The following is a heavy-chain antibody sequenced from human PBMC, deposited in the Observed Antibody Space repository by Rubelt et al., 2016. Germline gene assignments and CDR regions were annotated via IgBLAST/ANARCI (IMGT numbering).Heavy chain of an antibody. D-gene: IGHD6-13*01. CDR1: GGSISSSNYF. CDR3: ARSESGIAAAPDWFDP. V-gene: IGHV4-39*01. CDR2: MYYSGTT. Sequence: QLQLQESGPGLVKPSETLSLTCTVSGGSISSSNYFWGWIRQPPGKGLEWIGSMYYSGTTYYNPSLRSRVTISVDTAKNHFARRRGSGPAADTAVYDCARSESGIAAAPDWFDPWGQGALVTVSS. J-gene: IGHJ5*02.